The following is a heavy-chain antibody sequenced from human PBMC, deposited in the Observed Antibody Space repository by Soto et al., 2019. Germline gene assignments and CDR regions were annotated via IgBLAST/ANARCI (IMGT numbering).Heavy chain of an antibody. CDR3: AKFRGPSYSYYSMDV. V-gene: IGHV3-23*01. CDR1: GFTFGSYA. D-gene: IGHD3-16*01. CDR2: IIGSGRTT. Sequence: EVQLLESGGGLVQPGGSLRLSCAASGFTFGSYAMNWLRQAPGRGLECVSFIIGSGRTTYYADSVKGRFTVSRDNSKNTLYLQMNSRRAEDTALYYCAKFRGPSYSYYSMDVWGKGTKVTVSS. J-gene: IGHJ6*03.